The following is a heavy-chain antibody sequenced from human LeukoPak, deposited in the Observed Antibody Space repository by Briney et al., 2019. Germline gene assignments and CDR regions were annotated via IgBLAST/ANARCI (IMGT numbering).Heavy chain of an antibody. J-gene: IGHJ4*02. V-gene: IGHV3-23*01. CDR3: AKDVGKWESLHFFDY. D-gene: IGHD1-26*01. CDR1: GFAFSTNA. CDR2: ISGSGAST. Sequence: GGSLRLPCLTSGFAFSTNAMSWVRQAPGKGLEWISGISGSGASTYYADSVTGRFTISRDNSRNTLYLQMNSLRGDDTAVYYCAKDVGKWESLHFFDYWGQGTLVTVSS.